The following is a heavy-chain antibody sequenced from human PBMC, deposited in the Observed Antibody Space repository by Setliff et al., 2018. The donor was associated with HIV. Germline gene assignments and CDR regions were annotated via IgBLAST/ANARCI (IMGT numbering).Heavy chain of an antibody. J-gene: IGHJ4*02. V-gene: IGHV4-38-2*01. CDR1: GYSIRSGYY. D-gene: IGHD6-13*01. Sequence: SETLSLTCAVSGYSIRSGYYWGWIRQSPGKGLEWIGTMFRTGTSYYNPSLKSRAAISADTSKKQFSLKLTSVTAADTGIYYCVASSSWSCRLNYWGQGTQVTVSS. CDR3: VASSSWSCRLNY. CDR2: MFRTGTS.